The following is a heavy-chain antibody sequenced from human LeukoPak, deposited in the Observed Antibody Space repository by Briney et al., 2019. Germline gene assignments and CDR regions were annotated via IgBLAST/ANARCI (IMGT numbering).Heavy chain of an antibody. Sequence: EASVKVSCKASGYTFTSYGISWVRQAPGQGLEWMGWISAYNGNTNYAQKLQGRVTMTTDTSTSTAYMALRSLRSGATAVYYCARDDDILTAYSPDYWGQRTLVTVSS. J-gene: IGHJ4*02. CDR2: ISAYNGNT. CDR3: ARDDDILTAYSPDY. D-gene: IGHD3-9*01. CDR1: GYTFTSYG. V-gene: IGHV1-18*04.